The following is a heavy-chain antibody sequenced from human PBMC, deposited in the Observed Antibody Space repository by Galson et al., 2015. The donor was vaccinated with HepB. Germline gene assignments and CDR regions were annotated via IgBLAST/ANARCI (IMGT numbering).Heavy chain of an antibody. V-gene: IGHV1-3*01. D-gene: IGHD3-9*01. CDR1: GYTFTSYA. J-gene: IGHJ3*02. Sequence: SGAEVKKPGESLRISCKASGYTFTSYAMHWVRQAPGQRLEWMGWINAGNGNTKYSQKFQGRVTITRDTSASTAYMELSSLRSEDTAVYYCARAYFSYYDILTGPDTFDIWGQGTMVTVSS. CDR3: ARAYFSYYDILTGPDTFDI. CDR2: INAGNGNT.